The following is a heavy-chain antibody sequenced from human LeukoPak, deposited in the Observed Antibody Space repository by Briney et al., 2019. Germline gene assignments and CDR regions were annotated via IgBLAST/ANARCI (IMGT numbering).Heavy chain of an antibody. Sequence: AASVKVSCKASGGTFSSYAISWARQAPGQGLEWMGGIIPIFGTANYAQKFQGRVTITTDESTSTAYMELSSLRSEDTAVYYCASTNYGDYEYFDYWGQGTLVTVSS. CDR2: IIPIFGTA. J-gene: IGHJ4*02. D-gene: IGHD4-17*01. V-gene: IGHV1-69*05. CDR3: ASTNYGDYEYFDY. CDR1: GGTFSSYA.